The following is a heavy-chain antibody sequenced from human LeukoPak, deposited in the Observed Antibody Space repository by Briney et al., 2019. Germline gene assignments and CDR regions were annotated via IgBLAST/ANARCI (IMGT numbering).Heavy chain of an antibody. CDR2: IYYSGST. CDR3: ARSKEGGYYYYGMDV. J-gene: IGHJ6*04. CDR1: GGSISSYY. V-gene: IGHV4-59*01. Sequence: SETLSLTCTVSGGSISSYYWSWIRQPPGKGLEWIEYIYYSGSTNYNPSLKSRVTISVDTSKNQFSLKLSSVTAADTAVYYCARSKEGGYYYYGMDVWGKGTTVTVSS.